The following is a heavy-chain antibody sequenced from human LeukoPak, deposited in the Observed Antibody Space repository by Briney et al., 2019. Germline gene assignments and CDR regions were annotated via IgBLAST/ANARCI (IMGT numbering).Heavy chain of an antibody. V-gene: IGHV1-18*01. CDR3: ARNLPLVVVAATRMDV. J-gene: IGHJ6*02. CDR2: ISAYNGNT. D-gene: IGHD2-15*01. Sequence: AAVKVSCKASGYIFTSHGIRWVRQAPGQGLEWMGWISAYNGNTNYAQKLQGRVTMTTDTSTSTAYMELRSLRSDDTAVYYWARNLPLVVVAATRMDVWGQGTTVTVSS. CDR1: GYIFTSHG.